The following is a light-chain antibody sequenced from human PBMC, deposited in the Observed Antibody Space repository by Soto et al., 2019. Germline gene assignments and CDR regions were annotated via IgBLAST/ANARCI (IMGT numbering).Light chain of an antibody. Sequence: DIQMTQSPSSLSASVGDRVTITCQASQDISNYLNWYQQKPGKAPKLLIYDASNLETGVTSRFSGSGSGTDFTFTITSLQPEDTARYYCQQYDSLPLTFGGGTKVEMK. CDR2: DAS. V-gene: IGKV1-33*01. CDR3: QQYDSLPLT. CDR1: QDISNY. J-gene: IGKJ4*01.